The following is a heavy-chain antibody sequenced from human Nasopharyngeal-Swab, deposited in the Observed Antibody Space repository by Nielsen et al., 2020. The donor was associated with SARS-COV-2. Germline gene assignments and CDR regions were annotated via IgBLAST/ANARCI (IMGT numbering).Heavy chain of an antibody. D-gene: IGHD2-2*01. CDR2: IRSKAYGGTT. Sequence: SLKISCTASGFTFGDYAMSWFRQAPGKGLEWVGFIRSKAYGGTTEYAASVKGRFTISRDDSKSIAYLQMNSLKTEDTAVYYCTRGRVVPAAIDWFDPWGQGTLVTVSS. CDR3: TRGRVVPAAIDWFDP. V-gene: IGHV3-49*03. J-gene: IGHJ5*02. CDR1: GFTFGDYA.